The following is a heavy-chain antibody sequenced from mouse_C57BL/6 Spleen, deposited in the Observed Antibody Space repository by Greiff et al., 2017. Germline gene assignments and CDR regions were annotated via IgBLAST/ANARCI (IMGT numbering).Heavy chain of an antibody. CDR3: SNIITTVVAEAMDY. CDR1: GFSLTSYG. D-gene: IGHD1-1*01. CDR2: IWGDGST. Sequence: QVQLKESGPGLVAPSQSLSITCTVSGFSLTSYGVSWVRQPPGKGLEWLGVIWGDGSTNYHSALISRLSISKDNSKNQVFLKLNSLHTDDTATYYCSNIITTVVAEAMDYWGQGTSVTVSS. V-gene: IGHV2-3*01. J-gene: IGHJ4*01.